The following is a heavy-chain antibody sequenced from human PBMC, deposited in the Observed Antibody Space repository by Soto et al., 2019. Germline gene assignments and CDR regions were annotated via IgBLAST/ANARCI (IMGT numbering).Heavy chain of an antibody. V-gene: IGHV3-11*01. J-gene: IGHJ5*02. CDR1: GFTFSDYY. D-gene: IGHD6-13*01. CDR2: ISSSGSTI. Sequence: QVQLVESGGGLVKPGGSLRLSCAASGFTFSDYYMSWIRQAPGKGLEWVSYISSSGSTIYYADSVKGRFTISRDNAKNSLYLQMNGLRAEDTAVYYCARARLYSSSWYEVGSWFDPWGQGTLVTVSS. CDR3: ARARLYSSSWYEVGSWFDP.